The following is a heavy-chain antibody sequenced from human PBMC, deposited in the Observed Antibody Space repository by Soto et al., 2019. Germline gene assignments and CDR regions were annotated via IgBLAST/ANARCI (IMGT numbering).Heavy chain of an antibody. J-gene: IGHJ6*02. Sequence: GGSLRLSCAASGFIVSSNYMSWVRQAPGKGLEWVSVIYSGGSTYYADSVKGRFTISRDNSKNTLYLQMNSLRAEDTAVYYCARDQGLSYYYYYGMDVWGQGTTVTVSS. CDR1: GFIVSSNY. V-gene: IGHV3-53*01. D-gene: IGHD3-10*01. CDR2: IYSGGST. CDR3: ARDQGLSYYYYYGMDV.